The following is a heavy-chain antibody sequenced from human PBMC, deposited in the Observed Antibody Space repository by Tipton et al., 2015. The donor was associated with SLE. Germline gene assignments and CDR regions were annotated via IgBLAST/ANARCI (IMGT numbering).Heavy chain of an antibody. CDR1: GESFSGYY. CDR3: ARSAPDSSAYPTFFDY. Sequence: TLSLTCAVYGESFSGYYWSWIRQPPGKGPEWIGEISPSVSTNYNPSLKSRVTISVDTSKNQYSLKLNSVIAADTAVYYCARSAPDSSAYPTFFDYWGQGTLVIVSS. V-gene: IGHV4-34*01. CDR2: ISPSVST. J-gene: IGHJ4*02. D-gene: IGHD3-22*01.